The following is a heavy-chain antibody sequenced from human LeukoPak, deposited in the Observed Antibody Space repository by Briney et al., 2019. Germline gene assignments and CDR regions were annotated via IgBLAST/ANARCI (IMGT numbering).Heavy chain of an antibody. CDR3: ARGAVAGMSGNY. CDR2: IYTSGST. J-gene: IGHJ4*02. Sequence: SETLSLTCTVSGGSISSYYWSWIRQPPGKGLEWIGYIYTSGSTNYNPSLKSRVTISVDTSKNQFSLKLSSVTAADTAVYYCARGAVAGMSGNYWGQGTLVIVSS. CDR1: GGSISSYY. D-gene: IGHD6-19*01. V-gene: IGHV4-4*09.